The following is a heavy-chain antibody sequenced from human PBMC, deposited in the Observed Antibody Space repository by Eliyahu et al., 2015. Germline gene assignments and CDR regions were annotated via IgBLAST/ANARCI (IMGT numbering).Heavy chain of an antibody. V-gene: IGHV1-18*01. CDR3: VRDHLNEGAAFDY. CDR2: INVNNGDT. Sequence: QVQLVQSGGEVKKPGASLKVSCKTSGYTFGRYAFSWVRQAPGQGLEWMGWINVNNGDTNIAPQLQGRVTLTTDTSTDTAFLELRSLKSDDTAVYYCVRDHLNEGAAFDYWGQGTLVTVSS. CDR1: GYTFGRYA. D-gene: IGHD1-1*01. J-gene: IGHJ4*02.